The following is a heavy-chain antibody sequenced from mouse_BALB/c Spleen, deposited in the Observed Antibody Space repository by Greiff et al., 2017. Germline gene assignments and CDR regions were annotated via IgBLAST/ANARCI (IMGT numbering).Heavy chain of an antibody. Sequence: EVQRVESGGGLVQPKGSLKLSCAASGFTFNTYAMNWVRQAPGKGLEWVARIRSKSNNYATYYADSVKDRFTISRDDSQSMLYLQMNNLKTEDTAMYYCVRLLYSIYAMDYWGQGTSVTASS. J-gene: IGHJ4*01. CDR2: IRSKSNNYAT. CDR1: GFTFNTYA. V-gene: IGHV10-1*02. CDR3: VRLLYSIYAMDY. D-gene: IGHD2-1*01.